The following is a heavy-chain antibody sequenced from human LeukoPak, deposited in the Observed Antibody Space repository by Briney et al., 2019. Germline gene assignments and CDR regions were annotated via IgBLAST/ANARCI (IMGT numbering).Heavy chain of an antibody. D-gene: IGHD2-2*01. V-gene: IGHV1-18*01. CDR3: ARDSVLVPPTGWFDP. CDR2: ISAYNGNT. J-gene: IGHJ5*02. CDR1: GYTFTSYG. Sequence: ASVKVSCKASGYTFTSYGISWVRQAPGQGLEWMGWISAYNGNTNYAQKLQGRVTMTTDTSTSTAYMELRSLRSDDQAVYYCARDSVLVPPTGWFDPWGEETLVTVSS.